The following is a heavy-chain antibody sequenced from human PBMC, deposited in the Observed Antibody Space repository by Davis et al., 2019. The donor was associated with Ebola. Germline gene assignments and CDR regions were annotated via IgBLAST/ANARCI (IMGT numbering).Heavy chain of an antibody. CDR1: GFTFSSYV. CDR3: ARATYDSSGYHYVYYFDS. D-gene: IGHD3-22*01. CDR2: ISGSASST. V-gene: IGHV3-23*01. Sequence: GGSLRLSCAASGFTFSSYVMSWVRQAPGKGLECISSISGSASSTSYADSVKGRFTISRDNAKNSLYLQMSSLRDEDTAVYYCARATYDSSGYHYVYYFDSWGQGTLVTVSS. J-gene: IGHJ4*02.